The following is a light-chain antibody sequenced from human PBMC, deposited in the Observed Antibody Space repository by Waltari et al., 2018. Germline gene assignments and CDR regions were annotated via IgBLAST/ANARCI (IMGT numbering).Light chain of an antibody. Sequence: SYELTQPFSVSVSPGQTATITCSGAVLAEKYVRWFQQKPGQAPILILYKDTARASGIPGRFSGSSSGSSGTLTITGALPEDEADYYCHAAAGNIWFFGGGTKLTVL. CDR3: HAAAGNIWF. J-gene: IGLJ3*02. CDR2: KDT. CDR1: VLAEKY. V-gene: IGLV3-27*01.